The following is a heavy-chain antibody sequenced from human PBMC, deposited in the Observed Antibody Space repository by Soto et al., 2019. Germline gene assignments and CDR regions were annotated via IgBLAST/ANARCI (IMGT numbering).Heavy chain of an antibody. J-gene: IGHJ6*02. CDR3: ARSLAAANEHYYYYYGMDV. D-gene: IGHD6-13*01. Sequence: PGGSLRLCCAASGFTFSSYWMHWVRQAPGKGLVWVSRINSDGSSTSYADSVKGRFTISRDNAKNTLYLQMNSLRAEDTAVYYCARSLAAANEHYYYYYGMDVWGQGTTVTVSS. CDR2: INSDGSST. CDR1: GFTFSSYW. V-gene: IGHV3-74*01.